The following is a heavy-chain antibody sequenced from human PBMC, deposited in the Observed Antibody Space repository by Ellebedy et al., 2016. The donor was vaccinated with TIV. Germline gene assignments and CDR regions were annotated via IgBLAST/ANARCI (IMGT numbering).Heavy chain of an antibody. J-gene: IGHJ4*02. Sequence: GESLKISCVTSGFTFSDYGMHWVRQAPGKGLEWVSGIGTGGNTFYADSVRGRFTISRDTSKNTVFLQMNSLRAEDTAIYYCAKGRGGGSDSSAPRYYFDYWGLGTLVTVSS. CDR2: IGTGGNT. CDR1: GFTFSDYG. D-gene: IGHD3-22*01. CDR3: AKGRGGGSDSSAPRYYFDY. V-gene: IGHV3-23*01.